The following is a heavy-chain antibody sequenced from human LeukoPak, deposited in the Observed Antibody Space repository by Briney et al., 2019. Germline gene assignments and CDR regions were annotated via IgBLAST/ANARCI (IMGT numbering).Heavy chain of an antibody. Sequence: PGGSLRLSCAASGFTVSSNYMNWVRKAPGKGLEWVSVIYSGGSTYYADSVKGRFTISRDNSKNTLYLQMNSLRAEDTAVYYCARDRRYGSGSYYKSYYYGMDVWGQGTTVTDSS. CDR3: ARDRRYGSGSYYKSYYYGMDV. CDR2: IYSGGST. D-gene: IGHD3-10*01. V-gene: IGHV3-66*01. CDR1: GFTVSSNY. J-gene: IGHJ6*02.